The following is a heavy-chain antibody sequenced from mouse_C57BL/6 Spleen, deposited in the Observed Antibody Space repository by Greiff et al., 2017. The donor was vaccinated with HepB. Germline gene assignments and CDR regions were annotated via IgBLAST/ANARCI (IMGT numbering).Heavy chain of an antibody. V-gene: IGHV5-12*01. CDR2: INNGRGST. Sequence: EVQGVESGGGLVQPGGSLKLSCAASGFTFSDYYMYWVRQTPEKRLEWVAYINNGRGSTYYPDTVQGRFTISRDNAKNTLYLQMSRLKSEDTAMYYCARQRKPSYAMDYWGQGTSVTVSS. CDR3: ARQRKPSYAMDY. J-gene: IGHJ4*01. CDR1: GFTFSDYY.